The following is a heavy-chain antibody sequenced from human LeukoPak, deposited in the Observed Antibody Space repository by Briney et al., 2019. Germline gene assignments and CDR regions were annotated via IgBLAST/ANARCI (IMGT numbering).Heavy chain of an antibody. V-gene: IGHV4-59*08. D-gene: IGHD4-11*01. J-gene: IGHJ6*02. Sequence: SETLSLTCTVSGGSISDYYWSWIRQPPGKGLEWIGYFSNSGTNNYNPSLKGRVTMSVDTSKNQFSLKLSSVTAADTAVYYCARHNNYGGAYYYYGMDVWGQGTTVTVSS. CDR1: GGSISDYY. CDR3: ARHNNYGGAYYYYGMDV. CDR2: FSNSGTN.